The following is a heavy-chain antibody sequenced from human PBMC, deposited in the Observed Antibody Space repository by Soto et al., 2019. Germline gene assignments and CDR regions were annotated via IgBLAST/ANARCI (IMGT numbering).Heavy chain of an antibody. Sequence: EVQLVESGGGLVQPGGSLRLSCAASGFTFDSYWLHWVRQAPGKGLVWVSRINSDGSSTTYADSVKGRFTISRDNAKNTLYLQMNSLRAEETAVYYCARALTGGSRYPLEAFDIWGPGTIVTVSS. CDR3: ARALTGGSRYPLEAFDI. D-gene: IGHD7-27*01. J-gene: IGHJ3*02. CDR2: INSDGSST. CDR1: GFTFDSYW. V-gene: IGHV3-74*01.